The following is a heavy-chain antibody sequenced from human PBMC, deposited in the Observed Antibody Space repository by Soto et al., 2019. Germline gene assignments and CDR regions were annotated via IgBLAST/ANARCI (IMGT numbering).Heavy chain of an antibody. V-gene: IGHV1-2*04. J-gene: IGHJ3*02. CDR2: INPNSGGT. CDR1: GYTFTGYY. Sequence: ASVKVSCKASGYTFTGYYMHWVRQAPGQGLEWMGWINPNSGGTNYAQKFQGWVTMTRDTSISTAYMELSRLRSDDTAVYYCARDRSPYYYGSGSYSKYVAFDIWGQGTMVTVSS. D-gene: IGHD3-10*01. CDR3: ARDRSPYYYGSGSYSKYVAFDI.